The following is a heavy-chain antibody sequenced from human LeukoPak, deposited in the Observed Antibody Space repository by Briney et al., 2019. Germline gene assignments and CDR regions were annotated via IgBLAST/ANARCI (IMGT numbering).Heavy chain of an antibody. V-gene: IGHV5-51*01. J-gene: IGHJ4*02. D-gene: IGHD1-26*01. CDR2: IYPGDSDT. Sequence: GESLKISCKGFGFSFTSYWIGWVRQMPGKGLEWMGIIYPGDSDTRYSPSFRGQVTISADKSISTAYLQWSSLKASDTAMYYCASKASGSYRGAFDYWGQGTLVTVSS. CDR3: ASKASGSYRGAFDY. CDR1: GFSFTSYW.